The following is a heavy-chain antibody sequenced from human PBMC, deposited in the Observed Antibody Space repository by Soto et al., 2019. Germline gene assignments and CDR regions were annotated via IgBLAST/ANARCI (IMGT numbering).Heavy chain of an antibody. V-gene: IGHV1-69*13. CDR2: IIPIFGTA. J-gene: IGHJ4*02. CDR1: GGTFSSYA. Sequence: SVKVSCKASGGTFSSYAISWVRQAPGQGLEWMGGIIPIFGTANYAQKFQGRVTITADESTSTAYMELSSLRSEDTAVYYCASIVVVVAATQYYLDYWGQGTLLTVSS. D-gene: IGHD2-15*01. CDR3: ASIVVVVAATQYYLDY.